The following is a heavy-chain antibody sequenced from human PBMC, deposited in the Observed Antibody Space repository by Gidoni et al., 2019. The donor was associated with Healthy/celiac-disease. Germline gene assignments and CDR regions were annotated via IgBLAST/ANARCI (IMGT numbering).Heavy chain of an antibody. V-gene: IGHV3-48*02. J-gene: IGHJ6*02. CDR3: ARDRGVVPAPSHYYYYYGMDV. D-gene: IGHD2-2*01. Sequence: DRFTISRDNAKNSLYLQMNSLRDEDTAVYYCARDRGVVPAPSHYYYYYGMDVWGQGTTVTVSS.